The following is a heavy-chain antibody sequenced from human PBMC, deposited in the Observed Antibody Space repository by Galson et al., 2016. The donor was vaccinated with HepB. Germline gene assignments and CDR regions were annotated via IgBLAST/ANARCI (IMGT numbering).Heavy chain of an antibody. J-gene: IGHJ3*02. CDR3: ARDRRSGSYGDDFRI. V-gene: IGHV3-33*01. Sequence: SLRLSCAASGFPFSSYGIHWVRQAPGKGLEWVAVIWYDGSRKYYVDSVRGRFTISRDNFKNMVYLQMNSLRAEDTAVYYCARDRRSGSYGDDFRIWGQGTMVTVSS. D-gene: IGHD1-26*01. CDR2: IWYDGSRK. CDR1: GFPFSSYG.